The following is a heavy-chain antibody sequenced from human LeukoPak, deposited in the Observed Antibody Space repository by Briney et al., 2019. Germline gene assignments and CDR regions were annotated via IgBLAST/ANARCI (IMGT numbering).Heavy chain of an antibody. Sequence: PPETLALTCSVSGGSISSYYWSWIRQPPGKGLEWIGYIYYSGSTNYNPSLKSRVTISVDTSKNQFSLKLSSVTAADTAVYYCARLFEDTLNYCGMDVWGQGTTVTVSS. CDR1: GGSISSYY. D-gene: IGHD5-18*01. CDR3: ARLFEDTLNYCGMDV. CDR2: IYYSGST. V-gene: IGHV4-59*08. J-gene: IGHJ6*02.